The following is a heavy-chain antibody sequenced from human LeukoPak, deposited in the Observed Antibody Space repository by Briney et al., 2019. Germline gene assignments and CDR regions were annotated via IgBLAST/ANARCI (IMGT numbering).Heavy chain of an antibody. CDR3: ARVYSNGFYQSDY. D-gene: IGHD6-19*01. CDR1: GFTFSSYC. J-gene: IGHJ4*02. V-gene: IGHV3-7*04. CDR2: IKEGGSAK. Sequence: PGRSLRLSCAAAGFTFSSYCMAWVRQAPGKGLEWVANIKEGGSAKYYVDSVRGRFTISRDNAKNSLYLQMNSLRAEDTAVYYCARVYSNGFYQSDYWGQGTLVSVSS.